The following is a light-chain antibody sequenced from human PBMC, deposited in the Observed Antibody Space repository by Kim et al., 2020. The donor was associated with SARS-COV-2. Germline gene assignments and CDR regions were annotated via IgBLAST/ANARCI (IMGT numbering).Light chain of an antibody. CDR3: QSYDSSNYVV. V-gene: IGLV6-57*03. CDR2: EDN. Sequence: KTVTTSCTRTSGSIASNSVQWYQQRPGSAPTTVIYEDNQRPSGVPDRFSGSIDSSSNSASLTISGLKTEDEADYYCQSYDSSNYVVFGGGTQLTVL. J-gene: IGLJ2*01. CDR1: SGSIASNS.